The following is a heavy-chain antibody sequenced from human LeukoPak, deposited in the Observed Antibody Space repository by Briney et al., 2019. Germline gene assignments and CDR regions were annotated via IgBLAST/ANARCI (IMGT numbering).Heavy chain of an antibody. CDR2: VFHTGSR. D-gene: IGHD2-21*01. CDR3: TRRNSLYDAFDI. V-gene: IGHV4-4*02. CDR1: GGSIVASDW. Sequence: PSETLSLTCTVSGGSIVASDWWTWVRQIPGQGPEWVGEVFHTGSRNYSPSLKSRVTVSIDKCKSQFYLQLTSVTAADTGVYFCTRRNSLYDAFDIWGQGTPVAVSS. J-gene: IGHJ3*02.